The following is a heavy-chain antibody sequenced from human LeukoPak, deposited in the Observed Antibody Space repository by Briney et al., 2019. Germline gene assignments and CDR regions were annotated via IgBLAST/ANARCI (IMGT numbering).Heavy chain of an antibody. J-gene: IGHJ4*02. CDR3: ARGLWFGELSAFDY. D-gene: IGHD3-10*01. Sequence: ASVKVSCKASGYTFTSYYMHWVRQAPGQGLEWMGGIIPIFGTANYAQKFQGRVTITADESTSTAYMELSSLRSEDTAVYYCARGLWFGELSAFDYWGQGTLVTVSS. CDR2: IIPIFGTA. CDR1: GYTFTSYY. V-gene: IGHV1-69*13.